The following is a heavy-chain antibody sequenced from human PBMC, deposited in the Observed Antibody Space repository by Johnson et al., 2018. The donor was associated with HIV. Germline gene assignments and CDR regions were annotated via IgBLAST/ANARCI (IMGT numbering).Heavy chain of an antibody. Sequence: QVQLVESGGGVVQPGRSLRLSCAASGFTFSSYAMHWVRQAPGKGLEWVAVISYDGSNKYYADSVKGRFNISRDNSKNTLYLQMNSLRAEDTAVYYCAGEGGQWLVLVDAFDIWGQGTMVTVSS. CDR1: GFTFSSYA. J-gene: IGHJ3*02. CDR3: AGEGGQWLVLVDAFDI. V-gene: IGHV3-30-3*01. D-gene: IGHD6-19*01. CDR2: ISYDGSNK.